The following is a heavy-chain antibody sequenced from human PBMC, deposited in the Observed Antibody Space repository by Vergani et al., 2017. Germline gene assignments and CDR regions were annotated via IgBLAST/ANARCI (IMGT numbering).Heavy chain of an antibody. CDR1: GGSISSSSYY. J-gene: IGHJ4*02. V-gene: IGHV4-39*07. Sequence: QLQLQESGPGLVKPSETLSLTCTVSGGSISSSSYYWGWIRQPPGKGLEWIGSIYYSGSTYYNPSLKSRVTISVDTSKNQFSLKLSSVTAADTAVYYCARVGSGDSSSWYDAGNCDYWGQGTLVTVSS. CDR3: ARVGSGDSSSWYDAGNCDY. CDR2: IYYSGST. D-gene: IGHD6-13*01.